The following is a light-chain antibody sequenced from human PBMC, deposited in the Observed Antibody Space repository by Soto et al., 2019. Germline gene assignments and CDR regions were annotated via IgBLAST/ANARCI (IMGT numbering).Light chain of an antibody. Sequence: QSVLTQPPSASGTPGQRVTISCSGSSSNIGSHFVNWYQQLPGTAPNHLMYNNDQRPSGVPDRFSGSKYGTSASLAISWLQSDDEADYHCATWDDSLNGLVFGGGTKLTVL. V-gene: IGLV1-44*01. J-gene: IGLJ3*02. CDR1: SSNIGSHF. CDR2: NND. CDR3: ATWDDSLNGLV.